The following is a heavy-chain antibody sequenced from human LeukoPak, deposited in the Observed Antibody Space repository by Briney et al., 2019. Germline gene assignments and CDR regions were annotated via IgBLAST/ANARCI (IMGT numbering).Heavy chain of an antibody. CDR2: IYYSGST. CDR1: GGSISSGGYY. CDR3: ARSRPPTGDYDSSGSFDY. D-gene: IGHD3-22*01. V-gene: IGHV4-31*03. J-gene: IGHJ4*02. Sequence: PSQTLSLTCTVSGGSISSGGYYWSWIRQHPGKGLEWIGYIYYSGSTYYNPSLKSRVTISVDTSKNRFSLKLSSVTAADTAVYYCARSRPPTGDYDSSGSFDYWGQGTLVTVSS.